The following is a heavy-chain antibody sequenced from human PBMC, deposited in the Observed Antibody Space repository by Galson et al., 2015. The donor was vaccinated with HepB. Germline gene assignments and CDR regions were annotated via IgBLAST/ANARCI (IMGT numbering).Heavy chain of an antibody. D-gene: IGHD3-3*01. CDR2: INPNSGGT. J-gene: IGHJ6*02. CDR1: GYTFTGYY. Sequence: SVKVSCKASGYTFTGYYMHWVRQAPGQGLEWMGWINPNSGGTNYAQKFQGWVTMTRDTSISTAYMELSRLRSDDTAVYYCARDPRVLEEWLKYQPDGSMDVWGQGTTVTVSS. V-gene: IGHV1-2*04. CDR3: ARDPRVLEEWLKYQPDGSMDV.